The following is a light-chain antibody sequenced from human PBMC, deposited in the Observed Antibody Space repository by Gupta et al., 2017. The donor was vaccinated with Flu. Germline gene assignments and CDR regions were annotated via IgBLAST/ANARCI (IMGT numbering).Light chain of an antibody. J-gene: IGKJ1*01. Sequence: EIVLTQSPGTLSLSPGERATLSCRTSQSITSSLAWFQQKPGQAPRLRIYGASSRATGIPDRFSGSGSGTDFSLTISRLKPEDFAVYYCQHYEVSRGTFGQGTKVEIK. CDR3: QHYEVSRGT. V-gene: IGKV3-20*01. CDR1: QSITSS. CDR2: GAS.